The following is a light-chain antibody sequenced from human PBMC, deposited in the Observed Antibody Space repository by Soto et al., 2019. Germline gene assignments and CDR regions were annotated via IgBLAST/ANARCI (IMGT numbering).Light chain of an antibody. V-gene: IGLV3-21*02. Sequence: ALTQPPSVSVAPGQTARIACGGNNIGSKNVHWYQQKPGQAPVLVVYDDSDRPSGIPERFSGSNSENTATLTISRVEAGDEADYYCQVWDDSRDHYVFGTGTKVTVL. CDR1: NIGSKN. J-gene: IGLJ1*01. CDR3: QVWDDSRDHYV. CDR2: DDS.